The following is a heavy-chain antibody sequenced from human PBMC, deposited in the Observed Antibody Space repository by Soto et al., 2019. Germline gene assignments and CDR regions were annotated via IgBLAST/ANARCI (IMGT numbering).Heavy chain of an antibody. Sequence: ASVKVSCKASGYTFTSYYMHWVRQAPGQGLEWMGIINPSGGSTSYAQKFQGRVTMTTDTSTSTAYMELRSLRSDDTAVYYCARDLSYSSSWYYFDYWGQGTLVTVSS. D-gene: IGHD6-13*01. CDR2: INPSGGST. J-gene: IGHJ4*02. CDR3: ARDLSYSSSWYYFDY. CDR1: GYTFTSYY. V-gene: IGHV1-46*01.